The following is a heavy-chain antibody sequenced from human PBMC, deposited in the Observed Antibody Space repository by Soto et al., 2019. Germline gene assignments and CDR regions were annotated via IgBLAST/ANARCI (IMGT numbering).Heavy chain of an antibody. V-gene: IGHV4-31*03. CDR2: IHYRGTT. CDR3: TTAGDASKTGY. D-gene: IGHD1-1*01. Sequence: QVQLQESGPGRVEPSQTLSLTCTVSGVSFSSPHHNWSWIRHYPGKGRGWIGFIHYRGTTYYNPSLKSRVAISVDTSRNDFSLRLSSVTAADTAVYYCTTAGDASKTGYWGQGTLVTVSS. J-gene: IGHJ4*02. CDR1: GVSFSSPHHN.